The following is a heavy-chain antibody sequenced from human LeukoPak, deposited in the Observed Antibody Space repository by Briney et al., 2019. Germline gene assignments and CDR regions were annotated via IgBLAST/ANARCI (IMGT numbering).Heavy chain of an antibody. CDR2: IYWDDDK. D-gene: IGHD6-6*01. CDR3: AHSSSSTLSY. CDR1: GFSLSTSGVG. J-gene: IGHJ4*02. Sequence: SGPTLVNPTQTLTLTCTFSGFSLSTSGVGVGWIRQPPGKALEWLALIYWDDDKRYSPSLKSRLTITKDTSKNQVVLTMTNIDPVDAATYYCAHSSSSTLSYWGQGTLVTVSS. V-gene: IGHV2-5*02.